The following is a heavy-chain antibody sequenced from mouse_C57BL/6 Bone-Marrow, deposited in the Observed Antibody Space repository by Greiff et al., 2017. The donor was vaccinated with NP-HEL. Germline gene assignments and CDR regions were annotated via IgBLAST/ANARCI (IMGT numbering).Heavy chain of an antibody. CDR3: ARSITTVVATREYFDV. J-gene: IGHJ1*03. D-gene: IGHD1-1*01. CDR1: GYTFTSYW. V-gene: IGHV1-53*01. Sequence: QVQLQQPGTELVKPGASVKLSCKASGYTFTSYWMHWVKQRPGQGLEWIGNINPSNGGTNYNEKFKSKATLTVDESSSTAYMQLSSLTSEDSAVYYCARSITTVVATREYFDVWGTGTTVTVSS. CDR2: INPSNGGT.